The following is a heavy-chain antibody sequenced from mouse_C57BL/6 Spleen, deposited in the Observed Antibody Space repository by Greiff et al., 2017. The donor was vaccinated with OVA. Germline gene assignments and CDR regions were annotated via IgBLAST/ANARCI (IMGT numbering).Heavy chain of an antibody. V-gene: IGHV1-15*01. CDR1: GYTFTDYE. CDR2: IDPETGGT. J-gene: IGHJ3*01. CDR3: NYDYGGGWAY. Sequence: QVQLQQSGAELVRPGASVTLSCKASGYTFTDYEMHWVKQTPVHGLEWIGAIDPETGGTAYNQKFKGKAILTAATSSSTAYMDLRSLTSEVSAVYDGNYDYGGGWAYWGQGTLVTVSA. D-gene: IGHD2-4*01.